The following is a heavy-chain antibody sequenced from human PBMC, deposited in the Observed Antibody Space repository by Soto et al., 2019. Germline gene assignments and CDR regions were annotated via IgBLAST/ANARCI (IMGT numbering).Heavy chain of an antibody. Sequence: PSETLSLTCIVSGGSIRSYYWSWIRQPPGKGLEWIGYIYYSGSTNYNPSLKSRVTISVDTSKNQFSLKLSSVTAADTAVYYCARCSSTSGWYFDYWGQGTLVTVSS. CDR3: ARCSSTSGWYFDY. CDR2: IYYSGST. D-gene: IGHD6-19*01. J-gene: IGHJ4*02. CDR1: GGSIRSYY. V-gene: IGHV4-59*01.